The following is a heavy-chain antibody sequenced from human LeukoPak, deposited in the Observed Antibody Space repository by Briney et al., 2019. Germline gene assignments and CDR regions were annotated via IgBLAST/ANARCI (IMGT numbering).Heavy chain of an antibody. CDR3: ARGDIPDF. J-gene: IGHJ5*01. V-gene: IGHV4-38-2*01. CDR2: IFYSGKT. CDR1: GYSISSGYY. Sequence: SETLSLTCGVSGYSISSGYYWGWIRQSPGKGLEWIGSIFYSGKTYYNLSLKSRVTISVDTSKNQFSLKLSSVTAADTAVYYCARGDIPDFWGQGTLVTVSS. D-gene: IGHD2-21*01.